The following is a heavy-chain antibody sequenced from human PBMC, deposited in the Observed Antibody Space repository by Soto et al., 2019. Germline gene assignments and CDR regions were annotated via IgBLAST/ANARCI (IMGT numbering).Heavy chain of an antibody. CDR3: ARVPSP. CDR1: GGSISSGGYS. Sequence: QLQLQESGSGLVKPSQTLSLTCAVSGGSISSGGYSWSWIRQPPGKGLEWIGYIYHSGSTYYNPSLQSRGTLSVNRAKNPFPLKLAFVTGADTAVYYCARVPSPWGQGTLVTVSS. J-gene: IGHJ5*02. V-gene: IGHV4-30-2*01. CDR2: IYHSGST.